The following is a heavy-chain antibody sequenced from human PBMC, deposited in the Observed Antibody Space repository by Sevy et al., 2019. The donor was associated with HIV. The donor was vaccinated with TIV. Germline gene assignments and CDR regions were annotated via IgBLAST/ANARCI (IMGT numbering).Heavy chain of an antibody. J-gene: IGHJ4*02. D-gene: IGHD2-2*01. CDR2: LSFACGRI. Sequence: PGGSLRLSCVASGFTFSKYSMSWVRQTPGKGLEWVSTLSFACGRINYADSVKGRFTMSRDDSRNTFYLQMDSLRAEDTAIYYCAREGCSKPHDYWGQGTLVTVSS. V-gene: IGHV3-23*01. CDR1: GFTFSKYS. CDR3: AREGCSKPHDY.